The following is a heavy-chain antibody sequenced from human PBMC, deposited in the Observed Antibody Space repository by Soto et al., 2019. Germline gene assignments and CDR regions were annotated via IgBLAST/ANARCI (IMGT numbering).Heavy chain of an antibody. V-gene: IGHV4-30-4*01. D-gene: IGHD1-26*01. CDR2: IYYSGST. CDR3: AREGGKEVGASGVLDY. CDR1: GGSISSGDYY. Sequence: QVQLQESGPGLVKPSQTLSLTCTVSGGSISSGDYYWSWIRQPPGKGLEWIGYIYYSGSTYYNPSLKSPVTITVDTSKSQFSLKLSSVVAADRAVYYCAREGGKEVGASGVLDYWGQGTLVTVSS. J-gene: IGHJ4*02.